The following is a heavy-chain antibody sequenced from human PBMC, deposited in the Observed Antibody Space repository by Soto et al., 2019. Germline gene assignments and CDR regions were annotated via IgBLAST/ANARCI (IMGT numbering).Heavy chain of an antibody. V-gene: IGHV3-53*01. Sequence: GGSLRLSCAASDFTVTDRFLTWVRQAPGKGLEWVSVITSYDSTYYADSVRGRFTISRDNSKNSYFLQMNSLRAEDTAVYYCASGPQRNSLYLYWGQGTLVTVSS. CDR2: ITSYDST. D-gene: IGHD2-15*01. CDR1: DFTVTDRF. J-gene: IGHJ4*02. CDR3: ASGPQRNSLYLY.